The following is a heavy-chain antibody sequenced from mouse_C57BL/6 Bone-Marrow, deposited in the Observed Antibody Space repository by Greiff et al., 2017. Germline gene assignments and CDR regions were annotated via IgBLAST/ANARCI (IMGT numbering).Heavy chain of an antibody. D-gene: IGHD2-3*01. CDR1: GFSLTSYA. Sequence: VMLVESGPGLVAPSQSLSITCTVSGFSLTSYAISWVRQPPGKGLEWLGVIWTGGGTNYNSALKSRLSISKDNSKSQVFLKMNSLQTDDTARYYCARYDGYYVPYYYAMDYWGQGTSVTVSS. V-gene: IGHV2-9-1*01. CDR2: IWTGGGT. J-gene: IGHJ4*01. CDR3: ARYDGYYVPYYYAMDY.